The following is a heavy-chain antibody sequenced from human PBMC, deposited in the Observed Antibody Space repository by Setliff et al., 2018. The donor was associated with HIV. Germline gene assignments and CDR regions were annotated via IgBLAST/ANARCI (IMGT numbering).Heavy chain of an antibody. CDR1: GFTFSSYR. CDR3: AHIGTTGNWYFDL. V-gene: IGHV3-48*01. D-gene: IGHD1-1*01. CDR2: ISSSVSTI. Sequence: GGSLRLSCAASGFTFSSYRMNWVRQAPGKGLEWVSYISSSVSTIYYADSVKGRFTISRDNSKNALYLQMSSLRAEDTAVYYCAHIGTTGNWYFDLWGRGTLVTVSS. J-gene: IGHJ2*01.